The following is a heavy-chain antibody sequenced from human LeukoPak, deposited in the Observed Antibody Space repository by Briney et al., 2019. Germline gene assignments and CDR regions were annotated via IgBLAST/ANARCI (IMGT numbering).Heavy chain of an antibody. J-gene: IGHJ4*02. V-gene: IGHV3-21*01. CDR2: ISSDSSYI. CDR3: ATHGYSELRYFDWSTNE. D-gene: IGHD3-9*01. CDR1: GFNFNTYT. Sequence: GSLRLSCAASGFNFNTYTMNWVRQAPGKGLEWVSSISSDSSYIYYADAVHGRFTVSRDNAKYSLYLQMDSLRAEDTAVYYCATHGYSELRYFDWSTNEWGQGTLVTVSS.